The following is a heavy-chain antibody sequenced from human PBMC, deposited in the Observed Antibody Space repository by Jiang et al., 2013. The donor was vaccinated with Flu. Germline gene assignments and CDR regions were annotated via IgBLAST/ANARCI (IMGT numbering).Heavy chain of an antibody. CDR1: GGSVSSGSYY. Sequence: GSGLVKPSETLSLTCTVSGGSVSSGSYYWNWIRQPPGKGLEWIGYIYYSWSTNYNPSLKSRVTISVDTSKNQFSLKLSSVTAADTAVYYCARARAPEIAANYFDSWAREPWSPSPQ. D-gene: IGHD6-13*01. CDR3: ARARAPEIAANYFDS. J-gene: IGHJ4*02. V-gene: IGHV4-61*01. CDR2: IYYSWST.